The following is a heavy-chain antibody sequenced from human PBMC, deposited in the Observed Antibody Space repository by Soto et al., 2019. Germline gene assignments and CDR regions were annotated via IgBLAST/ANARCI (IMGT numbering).Heavy chain of an antibody. D-gene: IGHD3-16*01. CDR1: GFTFSSYS. Sequence: EVQLVESGGGLVQPGGSLRLSCAASGFTFSSYSMNWVRQAPGKGLEWVSYISSSSGTIYYADSVKGRFTISRENAKNSLYLQRNSLRDEDTAVYYCARDWGGGTPDYWGQGTLVTVSS. CDR3: ARDWGGGTPDY. V-gene: IGHV3-48*02. CDR2: ISSSSGTI. J-gene: IGHJ4*02.